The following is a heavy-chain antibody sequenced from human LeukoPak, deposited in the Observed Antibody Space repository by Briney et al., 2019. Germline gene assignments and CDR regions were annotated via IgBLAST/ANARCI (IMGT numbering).Heavy chain of an antibody. Sequence: PGGSLRLSCAASGFTFSSYAMSWVRQAPGKGLEWVSAISGGGGSTYYADSVKGRFTISRDNSKNTLYLQMNSLRAEDTAVYYCAKDLDYSTQGGRGNWFDPWGQGTLVTVSS. V-gene: IGHV3-23*01. CDR2: ISGGGGST. D-gene: IGHD2-15*01. J-gene: IGHJ5*02. CDR1: GFTFSSYA. CDR3: AKDLDYSTQGGRGNWFDP.